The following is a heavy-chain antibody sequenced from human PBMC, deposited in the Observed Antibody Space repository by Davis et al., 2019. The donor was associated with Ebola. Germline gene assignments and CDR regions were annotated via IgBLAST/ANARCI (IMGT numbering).Heavy chain of an antibody. CDR1: GGSVSSGGYY. J-gene: IGHJ6*04. V-gene: IGHV4-31*03. Sequence: MPSETLSLTCTVSGGSVSSGGYYWGWIRQHPGKGLEWIGHIYYSGNTYYNPSLKGRVSISVDTCKNQFSLKLGSVTAADTAVYYCARDPYILRFLEPEGGMDVWGKGTTVTVSS. CDR2: IYYSGNT. D-gene: IGHD3-3*01. CDR3: ARDPYILRFLEPEGGMDV.